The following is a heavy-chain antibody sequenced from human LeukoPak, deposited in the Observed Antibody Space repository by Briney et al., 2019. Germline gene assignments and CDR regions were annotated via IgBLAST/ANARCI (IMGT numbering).Heavy chain of an antibody. CDR1: GYTFTGYY. CDR2: INPNSGGT. D-gene: IGHD3-10*01. J-gene: IGHJ4*02. CDR3: ARRHYYGSGPKYYFDY. V-gene: IGHV1-2*02. Sequence: ASVKVSCKASGYTFTGYYMHWVRQAPGQGLEWMGWINPNSGGTNYAQKFQGRVTMTRDTSISTAYMELSRLRSDDTAVYYCARRHYYGSGPKYYFDYWGQGTLVTASS.